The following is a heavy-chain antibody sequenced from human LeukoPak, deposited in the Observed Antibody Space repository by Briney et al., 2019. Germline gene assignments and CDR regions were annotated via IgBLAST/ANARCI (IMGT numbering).Heavy chain of an antibody. CDR2: INPSGGST. CDR3: AGDQEGFDY. CDR1: GYTFTGYY. V-gene: IGHV1-46*01. Sequence: ASVTVSCKASGYTFTGYYMHWVRQAPGQGLEWMGIINPSGGSTSYAQKFQGRVTMTRDTSTSTVYMELSSLISEDTAVYYCAGDQEGFDYWGQGTLVTVSS. J-gene: IGHJ4*02.